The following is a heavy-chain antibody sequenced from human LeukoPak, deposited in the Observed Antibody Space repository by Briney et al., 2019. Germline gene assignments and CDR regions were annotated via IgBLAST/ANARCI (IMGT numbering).Heavy chain of an antibody. Sequence: ASVKVSCKASGYTFTSYGISWVRQAPGQGLEWMGWISAYNGNTNYAQKLQGRVTMTTDTSTSTAYMELRSLRSDDTAVYYCARGMPHSSGWYLGAWYFDLWGRSTLVTVSS. V-gene: IGHV1-18*04. CDR1: GYTFTSYG. J-gene: IGHJ2*01. CDR3: ARGMPHSSGWYLGAWYFDL. CDR2: ISAYNGNT. D-gene: IGHD6-19*01.